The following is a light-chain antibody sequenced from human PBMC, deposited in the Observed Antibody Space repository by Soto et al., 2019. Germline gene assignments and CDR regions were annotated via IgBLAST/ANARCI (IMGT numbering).Light chain of an antibody. J-gene: IGKJ1*01. Sequence: DIQMTQSPSSLSASLGDRVSITCRASQSIGTDLNWYQQKPGKAPKLLISGASTLQGGVPSRFSGSVSGTELTLTIRRLQPGDLATYFCQQTYSTPSTFAQGTKVDI. V-gene: IGKV1-39*01. CDR1: QSIGTD. CDR3: QQTYSTPST. CDR2: GAS.